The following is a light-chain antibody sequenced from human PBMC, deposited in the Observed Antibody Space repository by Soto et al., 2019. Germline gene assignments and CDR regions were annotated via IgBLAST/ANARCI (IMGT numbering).Light chain of an antibody. CDR3: QQYDNYPLT. CDR2: DAS. V-gene: IGKV1-5*01. CDR1: RGIINW. J-gene: IGKJ4*01. Sequence: QIPKSLSTRLAFVGEKFTTTCRASRGIINWLAWYQQKPGKPPKFLIYDASNLESGVPSRFSGSASGTEFTLTISSLQPDDFATYYCQQYDNYPLTFGGGTKVDI.